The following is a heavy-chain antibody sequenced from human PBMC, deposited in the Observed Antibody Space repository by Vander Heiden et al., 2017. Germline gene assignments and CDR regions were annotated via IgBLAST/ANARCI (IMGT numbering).Heavy chain of an antibody. Sequence: EVQLLASGGGLVQPGGSLRPPGAASGFTFSSYAMSWVRQAPGKGLEWVSAISGSGGSTYYADSVKGRFTISRDNSKNTLYLQMNSLRAEDTAVYYCAKLYSSGWYGVDYWGQGTLVTVSS. CDR3: AKLYSSGWYGVDY. CDR1: GFTFSSYA. D-gene: IGHD6-19*01. V-gene: IGHV3-23*01. CDR2: ISGSGGST. J-gene: IGHJ4*02.